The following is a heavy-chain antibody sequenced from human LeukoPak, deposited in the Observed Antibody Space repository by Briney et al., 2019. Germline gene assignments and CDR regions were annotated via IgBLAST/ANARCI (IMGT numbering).Heavy chain of an antibody. D-gene: IGHD2-2*01. V-gene: IGHV3-21*01. CDR3: ARYPGYCSSTSFYV. Sequence: GGSLRLSCAASGFTFSSYSMNWVRQAPGKGLEWVSSISSSSYIYYADSVKGRFTISRDNAKNSLYLQMNSLRAEDTAVYYCARYPGYCSSTSFYVWGQGTLVTVSS. CDR2: ISSSSYI. J-gene: IGHJ4*02. CDR1: GFTFSSYS.